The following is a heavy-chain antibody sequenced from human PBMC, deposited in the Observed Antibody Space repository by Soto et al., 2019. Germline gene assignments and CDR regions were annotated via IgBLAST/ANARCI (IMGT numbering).Heavy chain of an antibody. V-gene: IGHV1-69*02. Sequence: QVQLVQSGAEVKKPGSSVKVSCKASGGTFSSYTISWVRQAPGQGLEWRGRIIPIVGIANNAQKFQGRVTKTADKSTSTAYMELSSLRSEDTAVYYCASGGDGYKHYYYGMDVWGQGTTVTVSS. D-gene: IGHD1-1*01. J-gene: IGHJ6*02. CDR3: ASGGDGYKHYYYGMDV. CDR2: IIPIVGIA. CDR1: GGTFSSYT.